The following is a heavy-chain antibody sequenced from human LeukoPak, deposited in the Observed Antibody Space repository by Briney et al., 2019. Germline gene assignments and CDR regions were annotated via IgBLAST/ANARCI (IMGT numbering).Heavy chain of an antibody. J-gene: IGHJ4*02. D-gene: IGHD3-10*01. V-gene: IGHV1-2*02. CDR2: INPNSGGT. CDR1: GYTFTGYY. CDR3: ARGRATMVRGVIISLGY. Sequence: ASVKVSCKASGYTFTGYYMHWVRQAPGQGLEWMGWINPNSGGTNYAQKFQGRVTMTRDTSISTAYMELSRLRSDDTAVYYCARGRATMVRGVIISLGYWGQGTLVTVSS.